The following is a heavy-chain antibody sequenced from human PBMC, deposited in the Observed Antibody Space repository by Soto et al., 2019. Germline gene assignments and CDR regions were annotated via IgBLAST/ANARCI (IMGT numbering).Heavy chain of an antibody. Sequence: QVQVVESGGGVVQPGRSLRLSCTVSEFTFSSHAMHWVRQAPGKGLEWVAQIWYDGSNKYYADSVKGRFTISRDNSKNTLYVQMDSLRVEDTAVYYCARDGQSLAPYALDVWGQGTSVTVSS. D-gene: IGHD6-19*01. V-gene: IGHV3-33*01. CDR1: EFTFSSHA. J-gene: IGHJ6*02. CDR3: ARDGQSLAPYALDV. CDR2: IWYDGSNK.